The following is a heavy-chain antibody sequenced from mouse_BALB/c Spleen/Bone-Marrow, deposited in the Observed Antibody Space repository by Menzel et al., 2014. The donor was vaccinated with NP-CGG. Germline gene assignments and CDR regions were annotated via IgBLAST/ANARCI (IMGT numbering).Heavy chain of an antibody. V-gene: IGHV5-9-1*01. CDR3: ARNDGYFD. CDR2: ISSGGSYT. J-gene: IGHJ3*01. CDR1: GFTFSNYA. D-gene: IGHD2-3*01. Sequence: EVMLVESGGGLVKPGGSLKLSCAAPGFTFSNYAMSWVCQTPEKRLEWVATISSGGSYTYCPDSVKGRITISRDNAKNTLYLQMSSLRSEDTAMYYCARNDGYFDWGQGTLVTVSA.